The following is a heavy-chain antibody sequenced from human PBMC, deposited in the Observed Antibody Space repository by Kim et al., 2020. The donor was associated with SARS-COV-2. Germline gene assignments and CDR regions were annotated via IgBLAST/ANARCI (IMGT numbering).Heavy chain of an antibody. Sequence: YADPVTGRFPNSRDNAKNSLYLQMNSLRAEDTALYYCTKAYCSSTNCYIVYWGQGTLVTVSS. J-gene: IGHJ4*02. CDR3: TKAYCSSTNCYIVY. V-gene: IGHV3-9*01. D-gene: IGHD2-2*02.